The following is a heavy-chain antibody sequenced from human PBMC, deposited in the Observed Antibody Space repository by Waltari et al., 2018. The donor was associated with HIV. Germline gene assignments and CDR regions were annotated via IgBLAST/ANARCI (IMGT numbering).Heavy chain of an antibody. CDR3: ARGRPSTDRVTPLDP. CDR2: VNSEKGST. D-gene: IGHD2-2*01. Sequence: QVQLVQSGAEIKKPGASVRISCKASGYAFPTYYIHWVRQAPGQGLEGMGIVNSEKGSTSFARRFQGRVTMTRDTSTSAVYMELNSLTAEDTALYYCARGRPSTDRVTPLDPWGQGTLVTVSS. V-gene: IGHV1-46*01. J-gene: IGHJ5*02. CDR1: GYAFPTYY.